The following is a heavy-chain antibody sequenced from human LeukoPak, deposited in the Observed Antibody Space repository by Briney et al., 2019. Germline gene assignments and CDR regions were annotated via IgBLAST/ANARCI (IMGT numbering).Heavy chain of an antibody. J-gene: IGHJ6*04. CDR2: IYYSGST. Sequence: SETLSLTCTVSGGSISSHYWSWVRQPPGKGLEWIGYIYYSGSTNYNPSLKSRVTISVDTSKNQFSLKLSSVTAADTAVYYCARDRQQNTYYDFSGHWMDVWGKGTTVTVSS. CDR1: GGSISSHY. CDR3: ARDRQQNTYYDFSGHWMDV. V-gene: IGHV4-59*11. D-gene: IGHD3-3*01.